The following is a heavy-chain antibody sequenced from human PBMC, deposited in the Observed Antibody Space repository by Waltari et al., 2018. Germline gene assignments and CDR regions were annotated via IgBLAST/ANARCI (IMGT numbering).Heavy chain of an antibody. CDR3: AKGIQRNPYYFDY. J-gene: IGHJ4*02. CDR1: GFTFSSYG. CDR2: ISYDGSNK. D-gene: IGHD5-18*01. Sequence: QVQLVESGGGVVQPGRSLRLSCAASGFTFSSYGMHWVRQAPGKGLEWVAGISYDGSNKYYSDSVKGRFTISRDNSKNTLYLQMNSLRAEDTAVYYCAKGIQRNPYYFDYWGQGTLVTVSS. V-gene: IGHV3-30*18.